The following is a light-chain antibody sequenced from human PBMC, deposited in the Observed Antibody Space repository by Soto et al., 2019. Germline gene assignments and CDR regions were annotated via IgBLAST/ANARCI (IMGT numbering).Light chain of an antibody. CDR2: DAS. CDR3: LQYGSSPYT. V-gene: IGKV3D-20*01. CDR1: QGINNY. Sequence: TQSPSTLSASVGDTVTITCRASQGINNYLAWYQQKPGLAPRLLIYDASSRAAGIPDRFSGSGSGTDFTLTISRLKPEDFAVYYCLQYGSSPYTFGQVTKLEIK. J-gene: IGKJ2*01.